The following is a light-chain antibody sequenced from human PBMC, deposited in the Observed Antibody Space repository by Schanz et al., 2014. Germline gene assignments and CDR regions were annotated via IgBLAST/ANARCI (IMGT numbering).Light chain of an antibody. CDR3: SSYTGSSTLNYV. J-gene: IGLJ1*01. CDR1: SSDVGGYDY. Sequence: QSVLTQPASVSGSPGQSITISCTGTSSDVGGYDYVSWYQQHPDKAPKLMIYDVSNRPSGVSNRFSGSKSGNTASLTISGLQAEDEADYYCSSYTGSSTLNYVFGSGTKLT. CDR2: DVS. V-gene: IGLV2-14*01.